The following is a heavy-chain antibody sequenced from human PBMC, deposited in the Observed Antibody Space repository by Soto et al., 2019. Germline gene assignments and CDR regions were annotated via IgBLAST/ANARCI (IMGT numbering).Heavy chain of an antibody. V-gene: IGHV3-73*01. Sequence: GGSLRLSCAASGFTFSGSAMHWVRQASGKGLEWVGRIRSKANSYATAYAASVKGRFTISRDNSKNTAYLQMNSLKTEDTAVYYCTSGSYYSYAMDVWGQGTTVTVSS. CDR2: IRSKANSYAT. CDR3: TSGSYYSYAMDV. D-gene: IGHD1-1*01. J-gene: IGHJ6*02. CDR1: GFTFSGSA.